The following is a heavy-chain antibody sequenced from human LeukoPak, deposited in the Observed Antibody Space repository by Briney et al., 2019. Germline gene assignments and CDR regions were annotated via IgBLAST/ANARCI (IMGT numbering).Heavy chain of an antibody. CDR3: ARGDYGDRDLDY. Sequence: PGGCLRLSCAASVFTFSSYSINWVRQAPGKGLEWVLYISSRSSSIYYADSVKGRFTLSRDNAKNSLYLQMNSLRDEDTAVYYCARGDYGDRDLDYWGQGPLVTVSS. V-gene: IGHV3-48*02. CDR1: VFTFSSYS. D-gene: IGHD4-17*01. CDR2: ISSRSSSI. J-gene: IGHJ4*02.